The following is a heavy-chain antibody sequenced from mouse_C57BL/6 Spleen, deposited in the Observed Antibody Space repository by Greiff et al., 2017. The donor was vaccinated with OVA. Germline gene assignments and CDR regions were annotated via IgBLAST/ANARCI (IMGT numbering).Heavy chain of an antibody. CDR2: ISSGGSYT. D-gene: IGHD2-3*01. V-gene: IGHV5-6*01. CDR3: ARRDDGYLDY. Sequence: EVQRVESGGDLVKPGGSLKLSCAASGFTFSSYGMSWVRQTPDKRLEWVATISSGGSYTYYPDSVKGRFTISRDNAKNTLYLQMSSLKSEDTAMYYCARRDDGYLDYWGQGTTLTVSS. J-gene: IGHJ2*01. CDR1: GFTFSSYG.